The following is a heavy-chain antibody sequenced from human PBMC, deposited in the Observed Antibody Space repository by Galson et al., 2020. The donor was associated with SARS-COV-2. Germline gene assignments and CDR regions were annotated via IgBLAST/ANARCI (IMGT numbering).Heavy chain of an antibody. CDR1: GGSISTYY. V-gene: IGHV4-59*01. Sequence: SQTLSLTCTVPGGSISTYYWSWVRQPPGKGLEWIGYISYSGITNYNPSLKSRVSISVDTSKNQFSLNLSSVTAADTAVYYCARTLLFWGDAFDIWGQGTMVTVSS. CDR3: ARTLLFWGDAFDI. CDR2: ISYSGIT. J-gene: IGHJ3*02. D-gene: IGHD2-21*02.